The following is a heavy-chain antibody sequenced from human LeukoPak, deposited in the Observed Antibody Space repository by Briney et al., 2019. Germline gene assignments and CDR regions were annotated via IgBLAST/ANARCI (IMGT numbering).Heavy chain of an antibody. V-gene: IGHV3-33*01. Sequence: GGSLRLSCAASGFTFSSYGMHWVRQAPGKGLEWVAVIWYDGSNKYYADSVKGRFTISRDNSKNTLYLQMNSLRAEDTAVYYCARAHYYDSSGPHDAFDIWGQGTMVTVSS. D-gene: IGHD3-22*01. CDR1: GFTFSSYG. CDR3: ARAHYYDSSGPHDAFDI. CDR2: IWYDGSNK. J-gene: IGHJ3*02.